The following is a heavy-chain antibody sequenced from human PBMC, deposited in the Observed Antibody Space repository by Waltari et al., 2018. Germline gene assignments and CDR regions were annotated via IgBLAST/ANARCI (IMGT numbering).Heavy chain of an antibody. CDR2: INHSGST. D-gene: IGHD1-26*01. Sequence: QVQLQQWGAGLLKRSETLSLTCAVYGGSFSGYYWSWIRQPPGKGLEWIGEINHSGSTNYNPSLKSRVTISVDTSKNQFSLKLSSVTAADTAVYYCARGGGVGATFYFDYWGQGTLVTVSS. V-gene: IGHV4-34*01. CDR1: GGSFSGYY. J-gene: IGHJ4*02. CDR3: ARGGGVGATFYFDY.